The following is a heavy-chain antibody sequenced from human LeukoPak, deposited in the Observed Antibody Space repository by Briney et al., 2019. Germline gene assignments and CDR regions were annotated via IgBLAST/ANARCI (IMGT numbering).Heavy chain of an antibody. CDR1: GFTFSSYW. V-gene: IGHV3-7*03. D-gene: IGHD6-19*01. CDR3: AREEAVAASDY. Sequence: GGSLRLSCAASGFTFSSYWMSWVRQAPGKGLEWVANINQHGSEKYYVDSVKGRFTISRDNAKNSLYLQVNSLRVEDMAVYYCAREEAVAASDYWGQGILVTVSS. J-gene: IGHJ4*02. CDR2: INQHGSEK.